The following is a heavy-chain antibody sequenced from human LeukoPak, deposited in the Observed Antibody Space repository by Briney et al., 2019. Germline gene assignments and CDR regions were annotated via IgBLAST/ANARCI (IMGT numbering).Heavy chain of an antibody. Sequence: PGGSLRLACAASGFTFSSYAMHWVRQAPGKGLEWVSAIRGSGGSTYYADSVKGRFTISRDNSKNTLFMQMNSLRAEDTAVDYCATEGGPPIERYWGQGTLVTVSS. J-gene: IGHJ4*02. V-gene: IGHV3-23*01. CDR1: GFTFSSYA. CDR3: ATEGGPPIERY. CDR2: IRGSGGST. D-gene: IGHD2-15*01.